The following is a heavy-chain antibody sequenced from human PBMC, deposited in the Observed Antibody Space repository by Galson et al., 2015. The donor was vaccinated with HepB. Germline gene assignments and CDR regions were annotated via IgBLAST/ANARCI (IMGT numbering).Heavy chain of an antibody. D-gene: IGHD3-22*01. J-gene: IGHJ4*02. CDR3: ARGGGYDSSGYSHPSTTDFDY. Sequence: SLRLSCAASGFTFSSYSMNWVRQAPGKGLEWVSSISSSSSYIYYADSVKGRFTISRDNAKNSLYLQMNNLRAEDTAVYYCARGGGYDSSGYSHPSTTDFDYRVQGTLFNVS. CDR1: GFTFSSYS. V-gene: IGHV3-21*01. CDR2: ISSSSSYI.